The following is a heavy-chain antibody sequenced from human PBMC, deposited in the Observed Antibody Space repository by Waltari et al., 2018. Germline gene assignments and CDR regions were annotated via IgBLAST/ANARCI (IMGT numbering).Heavy chain of an antibody. CDR1: GGTFTSYA. V-gene: IGHV1-69*01. D-gene: IGHD6-13*01. CDR3: AKKLPTSTWKYFYHGLDV. Sequence: QLVQSGAEVKKPGSSVKVSCQASGGTFTSYAISWVRQAHGQGLEWMGGIIPLARSTNYAQKFQGRLTMTADYSTSTAYMDLSGLTSDDTAVYFCAKKLPTSTWKYFYHGLDVWVQGTTVVVSS. J-gene: IGHJ6*02. CDR2: IIPLARST.